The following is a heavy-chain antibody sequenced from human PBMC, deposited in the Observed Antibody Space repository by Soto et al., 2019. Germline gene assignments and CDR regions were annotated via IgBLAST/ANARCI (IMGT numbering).Heavy chain of an antibody. CDR3: ASLTPLCSGGSCYANHYYGMDV. D-gene: IGHD2-15*01. CDR2: IDPSDSYT. V-gene: IGHV5-10-1*01. J-gene: IGHJ6*02. Sequence: GESLKISCKGSGYSFTSYWISWVRQMPGKGLEWMGRIDPSDSYTNYSPSFQGHVTISADKSISTAYLQWSSLKASDTAMYYCASLTPLCSGGSCYANHYYGMDVWGQGTTVTVSS. CDR1: GYSFTSYW.